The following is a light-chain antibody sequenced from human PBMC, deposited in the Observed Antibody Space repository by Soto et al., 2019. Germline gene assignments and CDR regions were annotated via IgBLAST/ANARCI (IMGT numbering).Light chain of an antibody. V-gene: IGKV3-20*01. CDR2: GAS. CDR3: QQYSSSPPYT. CDR1: QSVSSSY. Sequence: EIVLTQSPGTLSLSPGERATLSCRASQSVSSSYLAWYQQKPGQAPRLLIYGASSRATGIPDRFSGSGSGKDFTLTISRLEPEDFAVYYCQQYSSSPPYTFGQGTKLEIK. J-gene: IGKJ2*01.